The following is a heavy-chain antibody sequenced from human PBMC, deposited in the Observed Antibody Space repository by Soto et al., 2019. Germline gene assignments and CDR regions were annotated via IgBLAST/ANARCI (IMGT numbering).Heavy chain of an antibody. Sequence: DVQLVESGGGLVQPGGSLRLSCAASGFTFSNHYMDWVRQAPGKGLEWIARIRDNANSYSTEYAASVKGRFTISRDDSXNSLFLKMNSLKTDDTAVYYCARGYCSSCCYSGHSWGQGTLVTVSS. V-gene: IGHV3-72*01. CDR3: ARGYCSSCCYSGHS. D-gene: IGHD2-2*01. CDR2: IRDNANSYST. CDR1: GFTFSNHY. J-gene: IGHJ4*02.